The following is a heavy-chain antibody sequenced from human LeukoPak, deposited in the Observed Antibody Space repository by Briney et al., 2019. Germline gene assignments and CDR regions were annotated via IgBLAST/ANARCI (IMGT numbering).Heavy chain of an antibody. Sequence: GGSLRLSCVASGFSFDDFAMHWVRQIPGKGLECVSTVSWNSGDIAYADSVKGRFIISRDNAKNSLYLQMNSLRPEDMALYYCVKDKGGFCSTTTCHSYFDYWGQGTQVTVSS. CDR1: GFSFDDFA. V-gene: IGHV3-9*03. J-gene: IGHJ4*02. CDR3: VKDKGGFCSTTTCHSYFDY. CDR2: VSWNSGDI. D-gene: IGHD2-2*01.